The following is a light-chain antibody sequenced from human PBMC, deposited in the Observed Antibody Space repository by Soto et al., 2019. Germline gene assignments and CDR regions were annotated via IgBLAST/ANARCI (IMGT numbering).Light chain of an antibody. J-gene: IGLJ1*01. CDR3: SSYTSSSSYV. CDR1: SSDIGGFYH. Sequence: QSALTQPASVSDSPGQSITISCLGTSSDIGGFYHVSWHQQHPGKAPKLIIYDVSNRPSGVSNRFSGSKTGNTASLIISGLQAEDEADYYCSSYTSSSSYVFGSGTKLTVL. V-gene: IGLV2-14*03. CDR2: DVS.